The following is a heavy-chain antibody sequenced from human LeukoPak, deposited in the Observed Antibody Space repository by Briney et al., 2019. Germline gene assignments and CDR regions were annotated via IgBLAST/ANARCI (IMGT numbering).Heavy chain of an antibody. D-gene: IGHD5-24*01. CDR1: GYNLNELS. V-gene: IGHV1-24*01. CDR2: FDPEDGEP. J-gene: IGHJ3*02. Sequence: ASVTVSCKVSGYNLNELSMHWLRQTPGKGLEWMGGFDPEDGEPIYAHTFEGRATMTVDTSTDTAYMELISLRSEDTAVYYCVTDHSGLEMSVFDIWGQGTKVTVSS. CDR3: VTDHSGLEMSVFDI.